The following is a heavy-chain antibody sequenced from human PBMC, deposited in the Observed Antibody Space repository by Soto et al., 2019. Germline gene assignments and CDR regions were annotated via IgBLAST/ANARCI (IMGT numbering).Heavy chain of an antibody. J-gene: IGHJ4*02. D-gene: IGHD4-17*01. CDR1: GFTFSGSA. CDR2: IRSKTNSYAT. V-gene: IGHV3-73*01. Sequence: EVQLVESGGGLVQPGGSLKLSCAVSGFTFSGSAMHWVRQASGKGLEWVGRIRSKTNSYATAYAASVKGRFTISGDDSKNTAYLQMNSLKTEDTAVYYCTRDYGDYVRDYWGQGTLVTVSS. CDR3: TRDYGDYVRDY.